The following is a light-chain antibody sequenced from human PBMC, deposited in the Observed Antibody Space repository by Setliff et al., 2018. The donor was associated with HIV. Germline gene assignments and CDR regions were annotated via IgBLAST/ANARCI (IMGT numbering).Light chain of an antibody. V-gene: IGLV2-14*01. CDR1: SSDIGTYNF. CDR2: EVT. J-gene: IGLJ1*01. CDR3: TSYTSRNTLV. Sequence: QSVLTQPASVSGSPGQSITISCTGTSSDIGTYNFVSWYQQHPGRAPKLIIYEVTNRPSGVPSRFSGSKSGNTASLTISGLQTEDEADYYCTSYTSRNTLVFGTGTKVTVL.